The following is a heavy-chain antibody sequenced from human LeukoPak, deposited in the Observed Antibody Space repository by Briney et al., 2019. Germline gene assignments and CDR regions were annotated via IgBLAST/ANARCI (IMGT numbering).Heavy chain of an antibody. CDR3: ARGREFGYDYYYGMDV. J-gene: IGHJ6*02. CDR2: ISSSSSYI. Sequence: PGGSLRLSCAASGFTFSSYSMSWVRQAPGKGLEWVSSISSSSSYIYYADSVKGRFTISRDNTKNSLYLQMNSLRAEDTAVYYCARGREFGYDYYYGMDVWGQGTTVTVSS. V-gene: IGHV3-21*01. CDR1: GFTFSSYS. D-gene: IGHD3-10*01.